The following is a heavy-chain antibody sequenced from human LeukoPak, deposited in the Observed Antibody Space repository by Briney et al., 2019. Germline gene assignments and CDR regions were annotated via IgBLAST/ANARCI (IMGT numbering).Heavy chain of an antibody. D-gene: IGHD3-10*01. CDR3: ARPQLWFREFGYAFDI. CDR2: IYHSGST. CDR1: GYSISSGYY. V-gene: IGHV4-38-2*01. J-gene: IGHJ3*02. Sequence: SETLSLTCAVSGYSISSGYYWGWIRQPPGQGLEWIGSIYHSGSTYYNPSLKSRVTISVDTSKNQFSLKLSSVTAADTAVYYCARPQLWFREFGYAFDIWGQGTMVTVSS.